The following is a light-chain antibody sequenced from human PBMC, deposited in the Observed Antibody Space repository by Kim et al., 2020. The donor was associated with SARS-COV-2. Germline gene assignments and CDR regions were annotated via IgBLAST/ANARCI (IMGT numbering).Light chain of an antibody. J-gene: IGLJ3*02. V-gene: IGLV1-44*01. Sequence: GQRVTISCSGRSSNIGSNTVNWYQQLPGTAPKLLIYSNNQRPSGVPDRFSGSKSVTSASLAISGLQSEDEAHYYCAAWDDSLNACMFGGGTKVTVL. CDR2: SNN. CDR3: AAWDDSLNACM. CDR1: SSNIGSNT.